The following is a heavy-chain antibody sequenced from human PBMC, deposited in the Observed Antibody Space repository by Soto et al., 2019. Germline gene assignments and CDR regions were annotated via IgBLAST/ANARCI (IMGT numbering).Heavy chain of an antibody. Sequence: SETLSLTCAVYGGSFSGYYWSWIRQPPGKGLEWIGEINHSGSTNYNPSLKSRVTISVDTSKNQFSLKLSSVTAADTAVYYCARGCHGGYFDYWGQGALVTVSS. CDR3: ARGCHGGYFDY. J-gene: IGHJ4*02. D-gene: IGHD3-16*01. CDR2: INHSGST. CDR1: GGSFSGYY. V-gene: IGHV4-34*01.